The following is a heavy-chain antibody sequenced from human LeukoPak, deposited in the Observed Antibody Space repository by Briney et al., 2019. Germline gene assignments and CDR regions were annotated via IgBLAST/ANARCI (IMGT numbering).Heavy chain of an antibody. CDR3: TTRRYGDYPYYFDY. CDR1: GFTFSNAW. J-gene: IGHJ4*02. Sequence: GGSLRLSCAASGFTFSNAWMSWVRQAPGKGLEWVGRIKSKTDGSTTDYAATVKGRFTISREESKKTLYVQMNSLKTEDTAVYYCTTRRYGDYPYYFDYWGQGTLVTVSS. D-gene: IGHD4-17*01. CDR2: IKSKTDGSTT. V-gene: IGHV3-15*01.